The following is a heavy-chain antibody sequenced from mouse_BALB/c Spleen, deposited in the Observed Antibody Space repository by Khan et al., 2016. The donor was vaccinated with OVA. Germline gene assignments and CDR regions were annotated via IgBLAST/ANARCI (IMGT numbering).Heavy chain of an antibody. CDR2: INTETGEP. CDR1: GYTFTDYS. Sequence: QIQLVQSGPELKRPGETVKISCMASGYTFTDYSMHWVKQAPGKGLKWMGWINTETGEPTYADDFKGRFAFSLETSASTASLQINTLKNEDTATYVCAGRKHWYFDVWGAGTTVTVSS. CDR3: AGRKHWYFDV. V-gene: IGHV9-2-1*01. J-gene: IGHJ1*01.